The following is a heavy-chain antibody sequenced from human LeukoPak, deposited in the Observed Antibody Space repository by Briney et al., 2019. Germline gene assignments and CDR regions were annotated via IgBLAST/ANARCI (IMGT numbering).Heavy chain of an antibody. V-gene: IGHV1-46*01. D-gene: IGHD6-6*01. CDR2: INPTGGST. J-gene: IGHJ4*02. Sequence: ASVKVSCKASGYTYPSYFIHWVRQAPGQGLEWMGIINPTGGSTTYAQKFQGRVTMTRDTSTSTVYMELSSLRSGDTAVYYCARTAARRFDYWGQGTLVTVSS. CDR3: ARTAARRFDY. CDR1: GYTYPSYF.